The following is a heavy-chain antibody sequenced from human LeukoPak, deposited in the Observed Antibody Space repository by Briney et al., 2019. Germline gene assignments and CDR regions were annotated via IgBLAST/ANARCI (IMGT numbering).Heavy chain of an antibody. Sequence: ASVKVSCKASGYTFTGYYMHWVRQAPGQELEWMGWINPNSGGTNYAQKFQGRVTMTRDTSISTAYMELSRLRSDDTAVYYCARVRRIAVAVDYWGQGTLVAVSS. CDR1: GYTFTGYY. V-gene: IGHV1-2*02. D-gene: IGHD6-19*01. CDR2: INPNSGGT. J-gene: IGHJ4*02. CDR3: ARVRRIAVAVDY.